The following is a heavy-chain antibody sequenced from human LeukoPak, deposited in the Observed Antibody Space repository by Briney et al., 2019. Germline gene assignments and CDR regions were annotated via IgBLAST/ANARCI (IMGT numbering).Heavy chain of an antibody. V-gene: IGHV4-39*07. D-gene: IGHD2-15*01. Sequence: SETLSLTCTVSGGSISSSSYYWGWIRQPPGKGLEWIGEINHSGSTNYNPSLKSRVTISVDTSKNQFSLKLSSVTAADTAVYYCARRWRMVVAANWFDPWGQGTLVTVSS. CDR3: ARRWRMVVAANWFDP. CDR1: GGSISSSSYY. CDR2: INHSGST. J-gene: IGHJ5*02.